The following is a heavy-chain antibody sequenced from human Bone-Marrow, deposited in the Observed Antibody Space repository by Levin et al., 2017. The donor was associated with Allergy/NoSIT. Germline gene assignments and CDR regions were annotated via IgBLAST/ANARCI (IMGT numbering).Heavy chain of an antibody. J-gene: IGHJ3*02. CDR3: AQDLHVAVSLFHI. Sequence: GGSLRLSCAASGFIFSTFAMSWVRQAPGKGLEWVSAISGSGSTTYYADSVKGRFTISRDNSKNTLYLQMNSLRAEDTGDYFCAQDLHVAVSLFHIWGQGTTVIVSS. V-gene: IGHV3-23*01. CDR1: GFIFSTFA. D-gene: IGHD2-15*01. CDR2: ISGSGSTT.